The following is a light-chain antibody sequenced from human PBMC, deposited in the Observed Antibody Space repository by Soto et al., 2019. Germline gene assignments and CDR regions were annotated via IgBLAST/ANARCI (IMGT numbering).Light chain of an antibody. CDR1: QSVSSY. J-gene: IGKJ4*01. V-gene: IGKV3-11*01. Sequence: EIVLTQSPATLSLSPGERATISCRASQSVSSYLAWYQQKPGQAPRLLIYDASNRATGIAGRVSGSGSGTDFTLTISSLEPEDFAVYYCQQRGNWPLTFGGGTKVEIK. CDR2: DAS. CDR3: QQRGNWPLT.